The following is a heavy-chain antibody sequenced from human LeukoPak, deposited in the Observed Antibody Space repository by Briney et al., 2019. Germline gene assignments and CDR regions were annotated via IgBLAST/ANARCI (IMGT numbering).Heavy chain of an antibody. CDR1: GFTFSSHA. J-gene: IGHJ4*02. Sequence: GGSLRLSCAASGFTFSSHAMSWVRQAPGKGLEWVSHISGSGGSTYYADSVKGRFTISRDSSKNTLYLRMNSLRAEDTAVYYCAKAYGSGSYYHFDYWGQGTLVTVSS. V-gene: IGHV3-23*01. CDR2: ISGSGGST. CDR3: AKAYGSGSYYHFDY. D-gene: IGHD3-10*01.